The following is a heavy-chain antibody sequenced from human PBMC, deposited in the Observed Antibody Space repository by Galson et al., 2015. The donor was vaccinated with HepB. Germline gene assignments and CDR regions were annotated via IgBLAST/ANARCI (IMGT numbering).Heavy chain of an antibody. CDR3: ARGGGSPIH. CDR1: GFTLGDFA. CDR2: IRNRTKGETA. Sequence: SLRLSCATSGFTLGDFAMSWFRRAPGKGLEWLGFIRNRTKGETAEYAASVKGRFIMSRDDSESIAYLQMSSLGIDDTAVYYCARGGGSPIHWGPGTLVTVSS. D-gene: IGHD1-26*01. V-gene: IGHV3-49*03. J-gene: IGHJ1*01.